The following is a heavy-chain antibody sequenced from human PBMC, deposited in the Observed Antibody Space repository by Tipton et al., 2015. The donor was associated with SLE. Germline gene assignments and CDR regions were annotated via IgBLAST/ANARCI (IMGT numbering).Heavy chain of an antibody. CDR2: IKQDGSEK. CDR1: GFTSSRHW. V-gene: IGHV3-7*05. CDR3: VRNGGAFDF. D-gene: IGHD2-8*01. J-gene: IGHJ3*01. Sequence: SLRLSCAASGFTSSRHWMSWVRQAPGKGLEWVANIKQDGSEKFFVDSVKGRFTISRDNAKNSLYLQMDSLRAEDTAVYYCVRNGGAFDFWGQGTMVTVSS.